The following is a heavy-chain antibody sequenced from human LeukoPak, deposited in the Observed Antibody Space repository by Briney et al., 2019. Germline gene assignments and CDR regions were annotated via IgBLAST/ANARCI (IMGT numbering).Heavy chain of an antibody. CDR2: IYHSGST. V-gene: IGHV4-4*02. CDR3: ARAKGKHRIYGSGTRLFDY. D-gene: IGHD3-10*01. J-gene: IGHJ4*02. Sequence: PSETLPLTCAVSGGSISSSNWWSWVRQPPGKGLEWIGEIYHSGSTNYNPSLKSRVTISVDKSKNQFSLKLSSVTAADTAVYYCARAKGKHRIYGSGTRLFDYWGQGTLVTVSS. CDR1: GGSISSSNW.